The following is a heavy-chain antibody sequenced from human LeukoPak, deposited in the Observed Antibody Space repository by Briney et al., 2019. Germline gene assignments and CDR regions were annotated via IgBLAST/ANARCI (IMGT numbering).Heavy chain of an antibody. Sequence: GGSLRLSCTASGFTFGDYAMSWVRQAPGKGLEWVGFIRSKAYGGTTEYAASVKGRFTISRDDSKSIAYLQMNSMKTEDTAVYYCTRDKDPGYTSGWLAYWGQGTLVTVSS. D-gene: IGHD6-19*01. V-gene: IGHV3-49*04. CDR2: IRSKAYGGTT. CDR3: TRDKDPGYTSGWLAY. J-gene: IGHJ4*02. CDR1: GFTFGDYA.